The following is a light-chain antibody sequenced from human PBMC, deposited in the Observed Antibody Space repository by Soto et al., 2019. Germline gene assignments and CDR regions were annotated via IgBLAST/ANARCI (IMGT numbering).Light chain of an antibody. J-gene: IGKJ2*01. CDR2: GAP. V-gene: IGKV3-15*01. CDR3: QQYNNWPPYT. Sequence: EVVMTQSPATLSVSPGERATLSCRASQSVSSQLAWYQQKPGQAPRLLIYGAPTRATGIPVRFSGSGSGTEFTLTISSLQSEDFAVYYCQQYNNWPPYTFGQGTKVEIK. CDR1: QSVSSQ.